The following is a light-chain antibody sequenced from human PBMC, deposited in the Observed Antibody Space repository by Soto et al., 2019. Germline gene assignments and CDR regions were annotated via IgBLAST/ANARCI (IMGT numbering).Light chain of an antibody. J-gene: IGLJ1*01. CDR3: SSYTISSTYV. V-gene: IGLV2-18*02. CDR2: DVN. CDR1: SSDVGSYNR. Sequence: ALTQPPSVSGSPGQSVAISCTGTSSDVGSYNRVSWYQQPPGTAPKLMIYDVNNRPSGVPDRFSGSKSGNTASLTISGLQAEDEADYYCSSYTISSTYVFGTGTKLTVL.